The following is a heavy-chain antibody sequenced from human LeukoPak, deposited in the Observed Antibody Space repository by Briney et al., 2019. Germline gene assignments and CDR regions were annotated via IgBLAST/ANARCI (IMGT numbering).Heavy chain of an antibody. Sequence: PGGSLRLSCAASGFTFSSYGMHWVRQAPGKGLEWVAVISYDGSNKYYADSVKGRFTISRDNSKNTLHLQMNSLRAEDTAVYYCAKDQVTMVRGVIPTAFDIWGQGTMVTVSS. J-gene: IGHJ3*02. CDR2: ISYDGSNK. CDR1: GFTFSSYG. CDR3: AKDQVTMVRGVIPTAFDI. V-gene: IGHV3-30*18. D-gene: IGHD3-10*01.